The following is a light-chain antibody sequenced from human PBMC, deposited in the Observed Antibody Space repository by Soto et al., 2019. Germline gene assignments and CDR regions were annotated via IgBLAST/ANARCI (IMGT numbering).Light chain of an antibody. V-gene: IGLV2-14*01. CDR3: SSYTSGRDVYV. J-gene: IGLJ1*01. CDR1: SSDVGSYHY. CDR2: EVS. Sequence: QSALTQPASVSGSPGQSITISCTGTSSDVGSYHYVSWFQQHPGKAPKLIIFEVSDRPSGVSTRFSGSKSGGTASLTISGLQADDEADYYCSSYTSGRDVYVFGGATKVTVL.